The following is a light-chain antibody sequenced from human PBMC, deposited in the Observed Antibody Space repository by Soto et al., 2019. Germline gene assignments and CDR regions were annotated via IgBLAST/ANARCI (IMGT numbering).Light chain of an antibody. J-gene: IGKJ5*01. CDR2: AAS. V-gene: IGKV3-20*01. CDR3: QQYGYSPIT. CDR1: QSVSSSH. Sequence: EIVLTQSPGTLSLSPGERCAISWRASQSVSSSHLAWYQHKPGQAPRLLIYAASSRATGSPDRFSGGGSGTDFTLTISRLEPEDFAVYYCQQYGYSPITFGQGTRLEIK.